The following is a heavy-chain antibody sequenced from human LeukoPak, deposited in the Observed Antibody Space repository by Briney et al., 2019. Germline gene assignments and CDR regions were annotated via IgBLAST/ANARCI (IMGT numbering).Heavy chain of an antibody. J-gene: IGHJ5*01. V-gene: IGHV1-2*02. CDR3: TKILGFSGRDDFDS. CDR1: GYTFTGYY. D-gene: IGHD5-12*01. Sequence: ASVKVSCKASGYTFTGYYIHWVRQAPGQGLEWMGWINPNTGVTNYAQNFQARVTMTRDTSITTAYMELSRLISDDTAIYYCTKILGFSGRDDFDSWGQGTLVTVSS. CDR2: INPNTGVT.